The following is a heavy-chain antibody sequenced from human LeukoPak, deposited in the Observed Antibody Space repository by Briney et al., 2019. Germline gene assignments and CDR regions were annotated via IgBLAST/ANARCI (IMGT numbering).Heavy chain of an antibody. D-gene: IGHD3-10*01. CDR3: ARDNYYGSGDWFDP. Sequence: KPSGTLSLTCAVSGGSISSSNRWSWVRQPPGKGLEWIGEIYHSGSTNYNPSLKSRVTISVDKSKNQFSLKLSSVTAADTAVYYCARDNYYGSGDWFDPWGQGTLVTVSS. CDR1: GGSISSSNR. J-gene: IGHJ5*02. CDR2: IYHSGST. V-gene: IGHV4-4*02.